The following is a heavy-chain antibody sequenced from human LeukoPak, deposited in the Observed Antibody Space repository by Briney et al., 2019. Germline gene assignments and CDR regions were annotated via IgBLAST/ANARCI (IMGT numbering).Heavy chain of an antibody. J-gene: IGHJ4*02. CDR2: INPNSGGT. CDR1: GYTFTGYY. Sequence: ASVKVCCKASGYTFTGYYMHWVRQAPGQGLEWMGWINPNSGGTNYAQKFQGRVTMTRDTSISTAYMELSRLRSDDTAVYYCAREGPACSSTSCPFDYWGQGTLVTVSS. D-gene: IGHD2-2*01. V-gene: IGHV1-2*02. CDR3: AREGPACSSTSCPFDY.